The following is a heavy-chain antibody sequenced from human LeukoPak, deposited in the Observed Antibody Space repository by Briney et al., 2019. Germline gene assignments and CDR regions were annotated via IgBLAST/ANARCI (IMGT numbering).Heavy chain of an antibody. J-gene: IGHJ3*02. Sequence: GGSLRLSCAASGFTVSSNCMSWVRQAPGKGLEWVSVIYSGGSTYYADSVKGRFTISRDNSKNTLYLQMNSLRAEDTAVYYCAATVVVAATGAFDIWGQGTMVTVSS. CDR3: AATVVVAATGAFDI. CDR1: GFTVSSNC. D-gene: IGHD2-15*01. V-gene: IGHV3-53*01. CDR2: IYSGGST.